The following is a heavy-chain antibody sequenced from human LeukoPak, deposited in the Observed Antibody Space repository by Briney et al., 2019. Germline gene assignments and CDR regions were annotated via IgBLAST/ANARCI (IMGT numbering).Heavy chain of an antibody. J-gene: IGHJ6*03. CDR3: AALIVVVITGYYYYYYMDV. D-gene: IGHD3-22*01. CDR1: GFTVSSNY. V-gene: IGHV3-53*05. Sequence: PGGSLRLSCAASGFTVSSNYMSWVRQAPGKGLEWVSVIYSCGSTYYADSVKGRFTISRDNSKNTLYLQMNSLRAEDTAVYYCAALIVVVITGYYYYYYMDVWGKGTTVTVSS. CDR2: IYSCGST.